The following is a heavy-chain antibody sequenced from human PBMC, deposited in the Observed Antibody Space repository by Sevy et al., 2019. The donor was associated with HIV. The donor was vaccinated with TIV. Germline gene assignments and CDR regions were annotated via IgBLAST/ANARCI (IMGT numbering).Heavy chain of an antibody. D-gene: IGHD6-19*01. CDR1: AYNFIGYY. CDR3: AGQTSGWYDWSDP. J-gene: IGHJ5*02. Sequence: ASVKVSCKASAYNFIGYYIHWGRQAPGQGLEWIGRINPTSGGTKYGHKFQGRVTVTIDMSVSTAYMELTRLTSDDTAIYYCAGQTSGWYDWSDPWGPGTLVTVSS. CDR2: INPTSGGT. V-gene: IGHV1-2*06.